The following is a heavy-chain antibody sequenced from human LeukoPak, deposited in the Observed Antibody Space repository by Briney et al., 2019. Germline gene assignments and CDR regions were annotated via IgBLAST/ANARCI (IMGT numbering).Heavy chain of an antibody. V-gene: IGHV1-2*02. CDR3: ARGPTRALRYFDWLPNY. CDR2: INPNSGGT. D-gene: IGHD3-9*01. Sequence: ASVKVSCKASGYTFTGYYMHWVRQAPGQGLEWMGWINPNSGGTNYAQKFQGRVTMTRDTSISTAYMELGRLRSDDTAVYYCARGPTRALRYFDWLPNYWGQGTLVTVSS. CDR1: GYTFTGYY. J-gene: IGHJ4*02.